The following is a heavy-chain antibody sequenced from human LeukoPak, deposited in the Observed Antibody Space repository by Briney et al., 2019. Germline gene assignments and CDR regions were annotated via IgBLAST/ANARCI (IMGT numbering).Heavy chain of an antibody. Sequence: GASVKVSCKASGYTFIGHYIHWVRQAPGQGLEWMGRINPNSDATKYSQKFQGRVTMTRDTSISTTYMDLTRLTSDDTAVYYCARGPEYGGTIDYWGQGTLVTVSS. CDR2: INPNSDAT. D-gene: IGHD4-23*01. V-gene: IGHV1-2*06. CDR3: ARGPEYGGTIDY. CDR1: GYTFIGHY. J-gene: IGHJ4*02.